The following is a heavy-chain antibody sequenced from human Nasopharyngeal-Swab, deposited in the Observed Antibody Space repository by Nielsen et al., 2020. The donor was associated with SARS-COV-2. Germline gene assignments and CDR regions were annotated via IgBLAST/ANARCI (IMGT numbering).Heavy chain of an antibody. CDR2: ISSSSSHI. Sequence: GRSLRPACAPSGFTSSSNSINWVRQAPGKGLEWVSSISSSSSHIYYAASVKGRFTISRDNAKNSLYLQMNSLRAEDTAVYYCARNEQLAYGMDVWGQGTTVTVSS. J-gene: IGHJ6*02. CDR1: GFTSSSNS. CDR3: ARNEQLAYGMDV. V-gene: IGHV3-21*01. D-gene: IGHD6-6*01.